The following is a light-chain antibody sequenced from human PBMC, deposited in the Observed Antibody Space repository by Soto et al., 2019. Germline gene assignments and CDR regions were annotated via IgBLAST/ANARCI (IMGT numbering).Light chain of an antibody. Sequence: DIQMTRSPSTLSSSVGDRVASTCRASQSISSWLAWYQQKPGKAPKLLIYKASSLESGVPSRFSGSGSGTEFTLTISSLQPDDFATYYCQQYNSYSLTFGQGTRLENK. J-gene: IGKJ5*01. CDR2: KAS. CDR3: QQYNSYSLT. CDR1: QSISSW. V-gene: IGKV1-5*03.